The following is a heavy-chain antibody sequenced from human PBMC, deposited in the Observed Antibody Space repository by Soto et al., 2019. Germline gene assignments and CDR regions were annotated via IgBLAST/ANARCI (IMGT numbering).Heavy chain of an antibody. J-gene: IGHJ4*02. CDR2: IYYSGST. D-gene: IGHD3-22*01. CDR1: GGSISSGDYY. CDR3: ARATNYYYDSSGYYYLSY. Sequence: SETLSLTCTVSGGSISSGDYYWSWIRQPPGKGLEWIGYIYYSGSTYYNPSLKSRVTISVDTSKNQFSLKLSSVTAADTAVYYCARATNYYYDSSGYYYLSYWGQGTLVSVSS. V-gene: IGHV4-31*02.